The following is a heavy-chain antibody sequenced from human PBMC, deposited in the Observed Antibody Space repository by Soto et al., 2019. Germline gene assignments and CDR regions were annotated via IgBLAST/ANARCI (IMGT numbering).Heavy chain of an antibody. CDR2: IYHSGST. D-gene: IGHD3-3*01. J-gene: IGHJ3*02. CDR1: GGSISSGGYS. Sequence: PSETLSLTCAVSGGSISSGGYSWSWIRQPPGKGLEWIGYIYHSGSTYYNPSLKSRVTISVDRSKNQFSLKLSSVTAADTAVYYCARDSSFWSGYGAFDIWGQGTMVTVSS. CDR3: ARDSSFWSGYGAFDI. V-gene: IGHV4-30-2*01.